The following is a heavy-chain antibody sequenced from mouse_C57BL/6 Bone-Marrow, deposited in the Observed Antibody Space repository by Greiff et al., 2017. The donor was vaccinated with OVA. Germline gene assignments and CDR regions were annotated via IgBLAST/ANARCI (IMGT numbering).Heavy chain of an antibody. CDR2: ISYDGSY. CDR3: AMSASYYCSSPAGSAY. Sequence: EVKLMESGPGLVKPSQSLSLTCSVTGYSITSGYYWNWIRKFPGNKPEWMGYISYDGSYNYNQSLKNRISLTRDASKNQFFLKLISVPTEDPATYYCAMSASYYCSSPAGSAYWGQGTLVTVSA. V-gene: IGHV3-6*01. D-gene: IGHD1-1*01. J-gene: IGHJ3*01. CDR1: GYSITSGYY.